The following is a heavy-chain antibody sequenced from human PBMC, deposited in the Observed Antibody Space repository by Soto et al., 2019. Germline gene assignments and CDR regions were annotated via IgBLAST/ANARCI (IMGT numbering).Heavy chain of an antibody. CDR3: ARRYASGWWIDY. Sequence: EVQLVESGGGLVQPGGSLRLSCEASGFAVSINYKNWVRQAPGKGLEWVSIIYRDGTTFYADSVKGRFIISRDNSKNTLYLHMNSLRGEDTAVYYCARRYASGWWIDYWGQGTLVTVSS. D-gene: IGHD6-19*01. V-gene: IGHV3-66*01. CDR1: GFAVSINY. J-gene: IGHJ4*02. CDR2: IYRDGTT.